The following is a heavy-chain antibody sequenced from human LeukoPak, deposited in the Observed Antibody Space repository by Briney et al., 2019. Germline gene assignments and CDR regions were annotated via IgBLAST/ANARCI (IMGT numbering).Heavy chain of an antibody. Sequence: ASVKVSCKASGYTFTTYGISWVRQAPGQGLEWMGWINPYNGNTKFAQKLQGRVTMTTDTSTSTAYMELRSLRSDDTAVFYCAREKMVGAPKLLDYWGQGTLVTVSS. J-gene: IGHJ4*02. D-gene: IGHD1-26*01. CDR2: INPYNGNT. V-gene: IGHV1-18*01. CDR1: GYTFTTYG. CDR3: AREKMVGAPKLLDY.